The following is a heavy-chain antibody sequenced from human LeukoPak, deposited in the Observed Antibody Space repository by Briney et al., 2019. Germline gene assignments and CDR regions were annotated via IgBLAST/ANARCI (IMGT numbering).Heavy chain of an antibody. Sequence: SVTVSCKASGGTFSSYAISWVRQAPGQGLEWMGRIIPILGIANYAQKFQGRVTITADKSTSTAYMELSSLRSEDTAVYYCAREEGYGDYPEYFQHWGQGTLVTVSS. CDR2: IIPILGIA. V-gene: IGHV1-69*10. D-gene: IGHD4-17*01. CDR1: GGTFSSYA. J-gene: IGHJ1*01. CDR3: AREEGYGDYPEYFQH.